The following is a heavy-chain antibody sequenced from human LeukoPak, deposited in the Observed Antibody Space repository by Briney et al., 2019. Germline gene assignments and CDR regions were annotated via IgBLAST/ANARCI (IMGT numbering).Heavy chain of an antibody. Sequence: SETLSLTCTVSGGSISSYYWSWIRQPPGKGLEWIGYIYYSGSTNYNPSLKSRVTISVDTSKNQFSLKLSSVTAADTAVYYCARGPVYDSSGFDIWGQGTMVTVSS. CDR1: GGSISSYY. CDR3: ARGPVYDSSGFDI. D-gene: IGHD3-22*01. V-gene: IGHV4-59*01. CDR2: IYYSGST. J-gene: IGHJ3*02.